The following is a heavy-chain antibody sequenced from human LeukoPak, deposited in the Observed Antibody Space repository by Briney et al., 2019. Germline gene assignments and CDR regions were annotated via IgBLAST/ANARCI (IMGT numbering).Heavy chain of an antibody. V-gene: IGHV3-21*01. CDR2: IAISGTYI. CDR1: GFILSDYN. J-gene: IGHJ4*02. CDR3: TRDLSATARAYDY. D-gene: IGHD1-26*01. Sequence: GGSLRLSCAASGFILSDYNMNWVRQAPGKGLEWVSFIAISGTYITYAASVKGRFTISRDNAKNSLYLQMNSLRVEDTAVYYCTRDLSATARAYDYWGQGTLVTVSS.